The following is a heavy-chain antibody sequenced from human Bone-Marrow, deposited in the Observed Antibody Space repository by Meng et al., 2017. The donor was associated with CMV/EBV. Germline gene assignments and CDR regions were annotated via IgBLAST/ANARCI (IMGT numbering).Heavy chain of an antibody. CDR3: AKDLTILGNTWYGDWYFDL. V-gene: IGHV3-7*03. CDR1: GFTFSSYW. Sequence: GESLKISCAASGFTFSSYWMSWVRQAPGKGLEWVANIKQDGSEKYYVDSVKGRFTISRDNAKNSLYLQMNSLRAEDTALYYCAKDLTILGNTWYGDWYFDLWGRGTLVTGSS. D-gene: IGHD6-13*01. CDR2: IKQDGSEK. J-gene: IGHJ2*01.